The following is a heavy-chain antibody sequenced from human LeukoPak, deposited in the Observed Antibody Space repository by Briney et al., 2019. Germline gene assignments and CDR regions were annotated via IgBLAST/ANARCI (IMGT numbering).Heavy chain of an antibody. Sequence: PSETLSLTXTVSGYSIGSGYYWGWIRQPPGKGLEWIGSIYHSGSTYYNPSLKSRLSVSVDTSKNQFSLSLSSVTAADTAMYYCARGFLFDSFRYPDYIKIGYFDSWGQGTLATVSS. CDR2: IYHSGST. CDR1: GYSIGSGYY. V-gene: IGHV4-38-2*02. CDR3: ARGFLFDSFRYPDYIKIGYFDS. D-gene: IGHD4-11*01. J-gene: IGHJ4*02.